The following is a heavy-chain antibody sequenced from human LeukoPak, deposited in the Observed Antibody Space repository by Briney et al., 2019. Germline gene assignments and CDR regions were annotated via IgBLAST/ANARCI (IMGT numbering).Heavy chain of an antibody. CDR2: IKEDGSEK. CDR3: ASQAQDYNQEDFDY. D-gene: IGHD4-11*01. J-gene: IGHJ4*02. CDR1: GFIFSSHW. Sequence: GGSLRLSCAASGFIFSSHWMSWVRQAPGKGLEWVASIKEDGSEKSYMDSVKGRFTISRDNAKNSLYLQMNSLRAEDTAVYYCASQAQDYNQEDFDYWGQGTLVTVSS. V-gene: IGHV3-7*01.